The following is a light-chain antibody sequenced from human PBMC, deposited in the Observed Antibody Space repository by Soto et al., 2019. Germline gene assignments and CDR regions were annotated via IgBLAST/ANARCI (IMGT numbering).Light chain of an antibody. V-gene: IGKV1-9*01. CDR1: QDINTY. J-gene: IGKJ5*01. CDR3: QEAYTYPLIT. CDR2: PAS. Sequence: DIQLTQSPSFVSASVGDRVTITCRASQDINTYLAWYQQKPGKAPKVLIYPASTLQSGVPSRFSGSGSGTEFTLTISSLQAEDFATYYCQEAYTYPLITFGQGTRLEIK.